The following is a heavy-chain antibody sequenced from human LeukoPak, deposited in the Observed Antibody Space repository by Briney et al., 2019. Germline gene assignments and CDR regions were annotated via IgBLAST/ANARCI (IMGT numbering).Heavy chain of an antibody. CDR1: GYSISSGYY. CDR2: IDYSGSS. V-gene: IGHV4-61*01. J-gene: IGHJ4*02. CDR3: ARGGSGSPLDY. Sequence: PSQTLSLTCTVSGYSISSGYYWSWIRQPPGKGLEWIGYIDYSGSSNYNPSLKSRVTISVDTSKNQFSLKLSSVTAADTAVYYCARGGSGSPLDYWGQGTLVTVSS. D-gene: IGHD3-10*01.